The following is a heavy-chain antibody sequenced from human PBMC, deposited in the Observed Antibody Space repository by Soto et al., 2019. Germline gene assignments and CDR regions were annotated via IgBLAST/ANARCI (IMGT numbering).Heavy chain of an antibody. CDR2: ISGSGGST. CDR3: AQGGQQLVLDY. D-gene: IGHD6-13*01. J-gene: IGHJ4*02. CDR1: GFTFSSYA. Sequence: GESLKISCAASGFTFSSYAMSWVRQAPGKGLEWVSAISGSGGSTYYADSVKGRFTISRDNSKNTLYLQMNSLRAEDTAVYYCAQGGQQLVLDYWGQGTLVTVSS. V-gene: IGHV3-23*01.